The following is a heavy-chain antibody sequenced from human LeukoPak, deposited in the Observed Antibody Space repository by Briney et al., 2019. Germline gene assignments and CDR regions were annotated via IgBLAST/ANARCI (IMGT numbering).Heavy chain of an antibody. Sequence: GGSLRLSCTVSGFTFSSYWMSWVRQAPGKGLEWVANIKQGGSEKNYVDSVKGRFTISRDNAKNSLYLQMSSLRAEDTAVYYCARSDYYDSSGNFYLDYWGQGTLVTVSS. CDR1: GFTFSSYW. V-gene: IGHV3-7*01. CDR3: ARSDYYDSSGNFYLDY. J-gene: IGHJ4*02. D-gene: IGHD3-22*01. CDR2: IKQGGSEK.